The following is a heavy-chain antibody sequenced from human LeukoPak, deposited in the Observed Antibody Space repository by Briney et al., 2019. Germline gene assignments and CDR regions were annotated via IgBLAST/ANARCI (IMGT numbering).Heavy chain of an antibody. CDR2: ISSSSSYI. D-gene: IGHD6-19*01. J-gene: IGHJ4*02. CDR1: GFTFSSYS. CDR3: SLAVAGTLHFDY. Sequence: GSLRLSCAASGFTFSSYSMNWVRPAPGKGLEWVSSISSSSSYIYYADSVKGRFTISRDNAKNSLYLQMNSLRAEDTAVYYCSLAVAGTLHFDYWGQGTLVTVSS. V-gene: IGHV3-21*01.